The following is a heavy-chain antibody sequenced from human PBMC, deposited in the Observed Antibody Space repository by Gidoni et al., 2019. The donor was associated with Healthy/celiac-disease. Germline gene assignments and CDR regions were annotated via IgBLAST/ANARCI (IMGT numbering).Heavy chain of an antibody. J-gene: IGHJ4*02. CDR1: GFTFSSYA. Sequence: QVQLVESGGGVVQPGRSRRLSGAASGFTFSSYAMHWVRQAPGKGLEWVAVISYDGSNKYYADSVKGRFTISRDNSKNTLYLQMNSLRAEDTAVYYCARPNRVVGALLYWGQGTLVTVSS. V-gene: IGHV3-30-3*01. D-gene: IGHD1-26*01. CDR2: ISYDGSNK. CDR3: ARPNRVVGALLY.